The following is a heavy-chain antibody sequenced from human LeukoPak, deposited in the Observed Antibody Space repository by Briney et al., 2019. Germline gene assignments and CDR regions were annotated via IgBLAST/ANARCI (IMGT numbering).Heavy chain of an antibody. D-gene: IGHD3-16*01. CDR2: IGNDGRAK. J-gene: IGHJ2*01. CDR3: AREAAWGNWYFDL. V-gene: IGHV3-30*03. Sequence: PGGSLRLSCVASGFTFSSHGMHWVRQAPGKGLEWVAVIGNDGRAKRYGESVEGRFTLSRDNSKNIHFLEMNSPRDGDTATYYCAREAAWGNWYFDLWGRGTLVTVSS. CDR1: GFTFSSHG.